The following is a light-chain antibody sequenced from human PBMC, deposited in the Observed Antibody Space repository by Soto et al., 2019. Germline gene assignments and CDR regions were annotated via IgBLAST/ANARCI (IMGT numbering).Light chain of an antibody. CDR1: QSVSSSY. J-gene: IGKJ3*01. CDR2: GAS. Sequence: EIVLTQSPGTLSLSPGERATLSCRASQSVSSSYLAWYKQKPAQAPRLLIYGASSRATGIPDRFSGSGSGTDFTLTISRLEPEDFAVYYCQQYGSSLFTFGPGTKVDIK. CDR3: QQYGSSLFT. V-gene: IGKV3-20*01.